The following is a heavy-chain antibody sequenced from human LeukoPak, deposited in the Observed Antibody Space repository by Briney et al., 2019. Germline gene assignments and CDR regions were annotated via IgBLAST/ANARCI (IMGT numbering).Heavy chain of an antibody. D-gene: IGHD5-12*01. CDR1: GFTFSSYA. CDR3: AKDRRGYSGYADY. Sequence: HPGGSLRLSCAASGFTFSSYAMSWVRQAPGKGLEWVSAISGSDGSTYYANSVKGRFTISSDNSKNTLYLQMNSLRAEDTAVYYCAKDRRGYSGYADYWGQGTLVTVSS. J-gene: IGHJ4*02. CDR2: ISGSDGST. V-gene: IGHV3-23*01.